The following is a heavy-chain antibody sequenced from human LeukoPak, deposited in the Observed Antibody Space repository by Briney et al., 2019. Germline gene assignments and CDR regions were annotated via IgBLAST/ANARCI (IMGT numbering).Heavy chain of an antibody. J-gene: IGHJ6*02. CDR1: GFTFSSYA. CDR3: AKLGSRWYYYGMDV. V-gene: IGHV3-23*01. CDR2: ISGSGGST. Sequence: GGPLRLSCAASGFTFSSYAMSWVRQAPGKGLEWVSAISGSGGSTYYADSVKGRFTISRDNSKNTLYLQMNSLRAEDTAVYYCAKLGSRWYYYGMDVWGQGTTVTVSS. D-gene: IGHD6-13*01.